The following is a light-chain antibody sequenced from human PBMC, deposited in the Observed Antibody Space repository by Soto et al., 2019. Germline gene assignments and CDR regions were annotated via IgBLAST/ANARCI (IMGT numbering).Light chain of an antibody. CDR1: SPNIGSNF. J-gene: IGLJ2*01. CDR3: ATWDDILSGVV. Sequence: QSVLTQPPSASGTPGQRVAISCSGSSPNIGSNFVHWYQQLPGAAPKLLIYTNNQRPSGVPDRFSGSKSGPSASLAISGLRSEDEADYYCATWDDILSGVVFGGGTKVTVL. V-gene: IGLV1-47*01. CDR2: TNN.